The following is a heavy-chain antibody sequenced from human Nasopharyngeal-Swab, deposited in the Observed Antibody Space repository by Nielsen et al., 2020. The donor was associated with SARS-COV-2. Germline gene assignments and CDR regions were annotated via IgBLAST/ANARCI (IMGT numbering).Heavy chain of an antibody. Sequence: RQAPGKGLEWFGSIYYSGSTYYNPSLKSRVTISVDTSKNQFSLKLSSVTAADTAVYYCARQIPEIRYYYYYMDVGGKGT. CDR2: IYYSGST. J-gene: IGHJ6*03. V-gene: IGHV4-39*01. D-gene: IGHD1-14*01. CDR3: ARQIPEIRYYYYYMDV.